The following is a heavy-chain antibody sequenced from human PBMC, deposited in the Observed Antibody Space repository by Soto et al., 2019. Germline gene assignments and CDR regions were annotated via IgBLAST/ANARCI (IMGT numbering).Heavy chain of an antibody. D-gene: IGHD3-22*01. Sequence: EVQLLESGGGLVQPGGSLRLSCAASGFTFSSYAMSWVRQAPGKGLEWVSAISGSGGSTYYADSVKGRFTISRANSKNTLYRQMNSLRAEDMAVYYCAKDLRYYYDSSGQDYWGQGTLVTVSS. CDR2: ISGSGGST. J-gene: IGHJ4*02. V-gene: IGHV3-23*01. CDR3: AKDLRYYYDSSGQDY. CDR1: GFTFSSYA.